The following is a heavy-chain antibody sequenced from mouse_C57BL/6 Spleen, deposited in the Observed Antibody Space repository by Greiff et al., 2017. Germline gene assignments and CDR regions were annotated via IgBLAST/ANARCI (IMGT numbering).Heavy chain of an antibody. CDR2: IYPGSGST. CDR1: GYTFTSYW. V-gene: IGHV1-55*01. J-gene: IGHJ1*03. D-gene: IGHD1-1*01. Sequence: QVQLQQPGAELVKPGASVKMSCKASGYTFTSYWITWVKQRPGQGLEWIGDIYPGSGSTNYNEKFKSKATLTVDTSSSTAYMQLSSLTSEDSAVXYCARCYYGSSYWYFDVWGTGTTVTVSS. CDR3: ARCYYGSSYWYFDV.